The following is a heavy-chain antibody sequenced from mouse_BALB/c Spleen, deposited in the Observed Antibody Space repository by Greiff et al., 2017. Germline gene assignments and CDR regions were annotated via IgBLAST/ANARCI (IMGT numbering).Heavy chain of an antibody. CDR2: ISSGGSYT. V-gene: IGHV5-9-1*01. CDR3: ARRDTTATYLFDY. J-gene: IGHJ2*01. Sequence: EVMLVESGGGLVKPGGSLKLSCAASGFTFSSYAMSWVRQTPEKRLEWVATISSGGSYTYYPDSVKGRFTISRDNAKNTLYLQMSSLRSEDTAMYYCARRDTTATYLFDYWGQGTTLTVSS. CDR1: GFTFSSYA. D-gene: IGHD1-2*01.